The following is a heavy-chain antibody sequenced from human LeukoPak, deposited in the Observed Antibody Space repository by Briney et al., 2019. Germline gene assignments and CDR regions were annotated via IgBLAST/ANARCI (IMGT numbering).Heavy chain of an antibody. D-gene: IGHD3-3*01. Sequence: GRSLRLSCAASGFTFSSYGMHWVRQAPGKGLEWVAVISYDGSNKYYADSVKGRFTISRDNSKNTLYLQMNSLSAEDTAVYYCVWSGYYLANWFDPWGQGTLVTVSS. CDR2: ISYDGSNK. CDR1: GFTFSSYG. CDR3: VWSGYYLANWFDP. J-gene: IGHJ5*02. V-gene: IGHV3-30*03.